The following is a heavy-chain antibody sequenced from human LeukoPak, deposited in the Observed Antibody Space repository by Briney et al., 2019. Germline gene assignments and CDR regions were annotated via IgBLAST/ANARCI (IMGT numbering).Heavy chain of an antibody. V-gene: IGHV4-34*01. D-gene: IGHD5-18*01. CDR1: DGSLSGYY. CDR2: INHSRST. Sequence: SETLSLTCAVYDGSLSGYYWSWLRQPPGKGLEWIGEINHSRSTDYHPPLKSRVTISGDTSKNQFSLKLSSVTAADTAVYYCARGYVETAMVSLPFDYWGQGTLVTVSS. CDR3: ARGYVETAMVSLPFDY. J-gene: IGHJ4*02.